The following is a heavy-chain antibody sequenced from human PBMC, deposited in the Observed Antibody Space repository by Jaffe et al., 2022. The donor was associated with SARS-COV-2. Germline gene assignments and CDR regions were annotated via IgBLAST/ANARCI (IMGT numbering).Heavy chain of an antibody. D-gene: IGHD5-18*01. V-gene: IGHV4-59*01. Sequence: QVQLQESGPGLVKPSETLSLTCTVSGGSISSYYWSWIRQPPGKGLEWIGYIYYSGSTNYNPSLKSRVTISVDTSKNQFSLKLSSVTAADTAVYYCARGPAISYYYYMDVWGKGTTVTVSS. CDR2: IYYSGST. CDR1: GGSISSYY. J-gene: IGHJ6*03. CDR3: ARGPAISYYYYMDV.